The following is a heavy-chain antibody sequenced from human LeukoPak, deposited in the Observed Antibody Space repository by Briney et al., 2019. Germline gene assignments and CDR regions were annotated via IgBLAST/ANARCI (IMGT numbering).Heavy chain of an antibody. Sequence: ASVKVSCTASGSTLSTSVIPWVRPAPGEGLEWVGWISAYKGSPNYAPNLQGRVTVTTDTSTSTAYMELRSLRSDDTAVYYCALRHGLTFGFNFDYWGQGTLVTVSS. J-gene: IGHJ4*02. CDR3: ALRHGLTFGFNFDY. CDR2: ISAYKGSP. V-gene: IGHV1-18*01. D-gene: IGHD2-2*03. CDR1: GSTLSTSV.